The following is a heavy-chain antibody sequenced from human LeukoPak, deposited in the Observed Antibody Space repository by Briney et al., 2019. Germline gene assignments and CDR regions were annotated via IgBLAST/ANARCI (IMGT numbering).Heavy chain of an antibody. CDR1: GGSISSSNW. CDR2: INHSGST. V-gene: IGHV4-4*02. CDR3: ARFRSRITIFGVDTSLDY. Sequence: KSSETLSLTCAVSGGSISSSNWWSWVRQPPGKGLEWIGEINHSGSTNYNPSLKSRVTISVDTSKNQFSLKLSSVTAADTAVYYCARFRSRITIFGVDTSLDYWGQGTLVTVSS. D-gene: IGHD3-3*01. J-gene: IGHJ4*02.